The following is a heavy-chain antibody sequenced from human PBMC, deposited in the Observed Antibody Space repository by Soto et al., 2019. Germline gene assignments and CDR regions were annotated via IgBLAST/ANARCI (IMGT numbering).Heavy chain of an antibody. J-gene: IGHJ4*02. CDR1: GYTFTGYH. Sequence: ASVKVSCKASGYTFTGYHMHWVRQAPGQGLEWMGWINPNSGGTNYAQKFQGRVTMTRDTSISTAYMELSRLRSDDTAVYYCARIHRRAAAGTLDYWGQGTLVTVSS. CDR2: INPNSGGT. V-gene: IGHV1-2*02. CDR3: ARIHRRAAAGTLDY. D-gene: IGHD6-13*01.